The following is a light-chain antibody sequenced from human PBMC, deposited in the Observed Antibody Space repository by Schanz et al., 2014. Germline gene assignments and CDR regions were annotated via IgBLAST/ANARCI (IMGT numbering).Light chain of an antibody. J-gene: IGLJ3*02. V-gene: IGLV2-8*01. CDR2: YIS. CDR1: SSDVGGYKY. CDR3: SSYAGSNKEV. Sequence: QSALTQPPSASGSPGQSVTISCTGTSSDVGGYKYVSWYQQHPGKAPKLMIYYISKRPSGVPDRFSGSKSGNTASLTVFGLQAEDEADYYCSSYAGSNKEVFGGGTKLTVL.